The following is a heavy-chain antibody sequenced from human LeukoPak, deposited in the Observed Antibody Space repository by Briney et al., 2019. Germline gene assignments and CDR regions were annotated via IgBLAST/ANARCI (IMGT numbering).Heavy chain of an antibody. CDR2: IIPILGIA. CDR1: GGTFSSYA. V-gene: IGHV1-69*04. Sequence: GASVKVSCKASGGTFSSYAISWVRQAPGQGLEWMGRIIPILGIANYAQKFQGRVTITADKSTSTAYMELRSLRSDDTAVYYCAREIAGSGWPPWGQGTLVTVSS. J-gene: IGHJ5*02. CDR3: AREIAGSGWPP. D-gene: IGHD6-19*01.